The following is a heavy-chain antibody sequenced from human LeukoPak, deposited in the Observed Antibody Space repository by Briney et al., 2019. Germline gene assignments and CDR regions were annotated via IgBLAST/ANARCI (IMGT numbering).Heavy chain of an antibody. CDR2: IYTSGST. CDR1: GGSISSYY. Sequence: SETLSLTCTVSGGSISSYYWSWIRQPAGKGLEWIGRIYTSGSTNYNPSLKSRVTISVDTSKNQFSLKLSSVTAADTAVYYCARQGQQLTRGWFDPWGQGTLVTVSS. D-gene: IGHD6-13*01. J-gene: IGHJ5*02. CDR3: ARQGQQLTRGWFDP. V-gene: IGHV4-4*07.